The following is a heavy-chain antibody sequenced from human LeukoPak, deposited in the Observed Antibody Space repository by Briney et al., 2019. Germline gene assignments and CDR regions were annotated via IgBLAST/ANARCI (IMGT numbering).Heavy chain of an antibody. V-gene: IGHV4-59*01. D-gene: IGHD3-3*01. J-gene: IGHJ4*02. CDR2: IYYSGST. CDR3: ARTYYDFWSGYYSDY. Sequence: SETLSLTCTVSGGSISSYYWSWIRQPPGKGLEWIGFIYYSGSTNYNPSLKSRVTISVDTSKNQFSLKLSSVTAADTAVYYCARTYYDFWSGYYSDYWGQGTLVTVSS. CDR1: GGSISSYY.